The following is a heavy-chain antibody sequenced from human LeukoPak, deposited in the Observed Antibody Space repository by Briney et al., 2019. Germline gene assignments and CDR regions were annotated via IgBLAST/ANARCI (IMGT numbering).Heavy chain of an antibody. CDR1: GGSISSSSYY. J-gene: IGHJ6*03. CDR3: ARRPGYSYGYVYYYYYMDV. V-gene: IGHV4-39*07. D-gene: IGHD5-18*01. CDR2: IYYSGST. Sequence: SETLSLTCTVSGGSISSSSYYWGWIRQPPGKGLEWIGSIYYSGSTYYNPSLKSRVTISVDTSKNQFSLKLSSVTAADTAVYYCARRPGYSYGYVYYYYYMDVWGKGTTVTISS.